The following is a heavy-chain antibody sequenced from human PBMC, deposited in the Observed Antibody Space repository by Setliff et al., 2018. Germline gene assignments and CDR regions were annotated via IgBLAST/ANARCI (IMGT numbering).Heavy chain of an antibody. CDR1: GGTFSNYA. D-gene: IGHD3-10*01. J-gene: IGHJ4*02. CDR3: ARVFWVDPRGELWFGELSDRGFDY. CDR2: IIPNSGGT. V-gene: IGHV1-18*01. Sequence: ASVKVSCKASGGTFSNYAISWVRQAPGQGLEWMGGIIPNSGGTNYAQKLQGRVTMTTDTSTSTAYMELRSLRSDDTAVYYCARVFWVDPRGELWFGELSDRGFDYWGQGTLVTVSS.